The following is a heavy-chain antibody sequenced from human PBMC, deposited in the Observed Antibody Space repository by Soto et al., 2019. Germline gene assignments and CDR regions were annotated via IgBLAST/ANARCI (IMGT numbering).Heavy chain of an antibody. J-gene: IGHJ5*02. CDR1: GFTFSSYG. Sequence: QVQLVESGGGVVQPGRSLRLSCAASGFTFSSYGMHWVRQAPGKGLEWVAVISYDGSNKYYADSVKGRFTISRDNSKNTLYLQMNSLRAEDTAVYYCAKNSGVYYDSSGYYYHWGQGTLVTVSS. D-gene: IGHD3-22*01. CDR3: AKNSGVYYDSSGYYYH. CDR2: ISYDGSNK. V-gene: IGHV3-30*18.